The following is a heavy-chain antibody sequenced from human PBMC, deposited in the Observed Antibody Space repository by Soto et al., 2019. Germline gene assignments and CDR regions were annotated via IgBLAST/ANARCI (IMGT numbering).Heavy chain of an antibody. D-gene: IGHD1-26*01. V-gene: IGHV3-13*01. CDR3: ARARGSARGRYYYGIDG. CDR1: GFTFSSYD. CDR2: IGTAGDT. J-gene: IGHJ6*02. Sequence: PGGSLRLSCAASGFTFSSYDMHWVRQVTGKGLECVATIGTAGDTYYPGSVKGRFTISRENAKNSLFLQMNSLRAEDAAVYYCARARGSARGRYYYGIDGWGQGTTVTVSS.